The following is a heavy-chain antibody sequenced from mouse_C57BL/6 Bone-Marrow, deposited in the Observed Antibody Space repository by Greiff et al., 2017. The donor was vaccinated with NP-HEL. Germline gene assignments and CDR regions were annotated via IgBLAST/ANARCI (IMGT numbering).Heavy chain of an antibody. CDR1: GYTFTDYE. D-gene: IGHD1-1*01. CDR3: TRELSYGRYFYV. J-gene: IGHJ1*03. V-gene: IGHV1-15*01. Sequence: QVQLQQSGAELVRPGASVTLSCKASGYTFTDYEMHWVKQTPVHGLEWIGAIDPETGGTAYNQKFKGKAILTADKSSSTAYMELRSLTSEDSAVYYCTRELSYGRYFYVWGTGTTVTVSS. CDR2: IDPETGGT.